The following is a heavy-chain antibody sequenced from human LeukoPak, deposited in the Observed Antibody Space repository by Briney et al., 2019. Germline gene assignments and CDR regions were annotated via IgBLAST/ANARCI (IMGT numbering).Heavy chain of an antibody. J-gene: IGHJ4*02. CDR2: ISYDGSNK. V-gene: IGHV3-30-3*01. CDR3: ARDELVGATCFDY. D-gene: IGHD1-26*01. Sequence: PGGSLRLSCAASGFTFSSYAMHWVRQAPGKGLEWVAVISYDGSNKYYADSVKGRFTISRDNSKNTLYLQMNSLRAEGTAVYYCARDELVGATCFDYWGQGTLVTVSS. CDR1: GFTFSSYA.